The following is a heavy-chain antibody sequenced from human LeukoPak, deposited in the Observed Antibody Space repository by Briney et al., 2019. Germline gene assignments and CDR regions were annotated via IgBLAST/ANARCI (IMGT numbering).Heavy chain of an antibody. CDR1: GYTFTGYY. V-gene: IGHV1-2*02. D-gene: IGHD3-10*01. Sequence: ASVKVSCKASGYTFTGYYMHWVRQAPGQGLEWMGWINPNSGATTYALQFQGRVTMTRDTSISTAYMELSRLRSDDTAVYYCARSDYGSGLTFDYWAREPWSPSPQ. CDR3: ARSDYGSGLTFDY. CDR2: INPNSGAT. J-gene: IGHJ4*02.